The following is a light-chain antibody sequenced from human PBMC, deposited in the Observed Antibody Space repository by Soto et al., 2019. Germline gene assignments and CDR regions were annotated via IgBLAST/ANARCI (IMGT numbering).Light chain of an antibody. J-gene: IGKJ4*01. V-gene: IGKV3D-11*02. CDR1: QSVDIY. CDR3: HQRKDWQPLT. Sequence: EVVVTQSPVTLALSPGERATLSCRTSQSVDIYVAWYQQKPGQAPRLLIYGASTRAPGIPARFSGSGSGSDFNLTISSLEPEDFAVYYYHQRKDWQPLTFGGGTKLEIK. CDR2: GAS.